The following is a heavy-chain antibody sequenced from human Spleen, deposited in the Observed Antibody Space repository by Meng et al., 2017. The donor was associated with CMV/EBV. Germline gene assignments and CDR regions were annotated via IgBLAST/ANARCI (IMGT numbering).Heavy chain of an antibody. V-gene: IGHV3-23*01. CDR1: GFTFSSYG. CDR2: LSGSGGST. D-gene: IGHD3-10*01. CDR3: AKDHYYYGSGNMIEY. J-gene: IGHJ4*02. Sequence: GESLKISCAASGFTFSSYGMSWVRQAPGKGLEWVSALSGSGGSTYYADSVKGRFTISRDNSKDTLYLQMSSLRDEDTAVYYCAKDHYYYGSGNMIEYWGQGTLVTVSS.